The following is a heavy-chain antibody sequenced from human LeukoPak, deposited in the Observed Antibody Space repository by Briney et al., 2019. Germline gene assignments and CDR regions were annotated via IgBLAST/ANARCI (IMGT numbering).Heavy chain of an antibody. J-gene: IGHJ6*03. V-gene: IGHV5-51*01. CDR3: ARHGKDTAMVTPYYYYMDV. CDR1: GYSFTSYW. Sequence: GESLKISCKGSGYSFTSYWIGWVRQMPGKGLEWMGIIYPGDSDTRYSPSFQGQVTISADKSISTAYLQWSSLKASDTAMSYCARHGKDTAMVTPYYYYMDVWGKGTTVTVSS. D-gene: IGHD5-18*01. CDR2: IYPGDSDT.